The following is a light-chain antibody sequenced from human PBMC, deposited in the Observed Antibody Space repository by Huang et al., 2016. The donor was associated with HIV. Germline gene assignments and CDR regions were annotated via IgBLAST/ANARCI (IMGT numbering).Light chain of an antibody. J-gene: IGKJ5*01. V-gene: IGKV3-15*01. CDR3: QQYNNWPPLIT. Sequence: EIVMTQSPATLSVSPGERATLSCRARQSVSSNLAWYQQKPGQAPRLLIDGASTRATGIPARFSGSGSGTEFTLTISSLQSEDFAVYYCQQYNNWPPLITFGQGTRLEIK. CDR1: QSVSSN. CDR2: GAS.